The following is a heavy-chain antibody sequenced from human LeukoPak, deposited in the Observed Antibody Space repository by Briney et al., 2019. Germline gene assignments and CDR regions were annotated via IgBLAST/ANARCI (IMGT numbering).Heavy chain of an antibody. CDR3: ARQGNDSSGYYYYFDY. D-gene: IGHD3-22*01. CDR2: IYYSGST. J-gene: IGHJ4*02. CDR1: GGSISSSSYY. V-gene: IGHV4-39*01. Sequence: NPSETLSLTCTVSGGSISSSSYYWDWIRQPRGKGLEWIGSIYYSGSTYYNPSLKSRVTISVDTSKNQFSLKLSSVTAADTAVYYCARQGNDSSGYYYYFDYWGQGTLVTVSS.